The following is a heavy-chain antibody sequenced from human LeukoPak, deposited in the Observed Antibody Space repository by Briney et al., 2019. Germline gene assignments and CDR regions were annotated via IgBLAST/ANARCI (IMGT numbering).Heavy chain of an antibody. Sequence: GGSLTLPCAASGFPYRRYWMTWVRQAPGKGLEWVANIKQDGSQKYYVESVKGRFTISRDNAENSLYLQMNTLRAEDTAVYYCARAMDVWGHGTTVTVSS. J-gene: IGHJ6*02. CDR2: IKQDGSQK. CDR3: ARAMDV. CDR1: GFPYRRYW. V-gene: IGHV3-7*04.